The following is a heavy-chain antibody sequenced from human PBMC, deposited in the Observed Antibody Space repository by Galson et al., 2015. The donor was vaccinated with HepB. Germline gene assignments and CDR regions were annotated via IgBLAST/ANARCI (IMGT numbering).Heavy chain of an antibody. V-gene: IGHV1-69*13. CDR1: GVTFSNFA. CDR2: IIPMFGVL. D-gene: IGHD3-10*01. Sequence: SVKVSCKASGVTFSNFAISWVRQAPGQGLEWMGSIIPMFGVLHLARKFQGRVTMTADASTNTAYMEPSSLRSEDTAVYFCARPNMDHEGSYCFDYWGQGTPVTVSS. CDR3: ARPNMDHEGSYCFDY. J-gene: IGHJ4*02.